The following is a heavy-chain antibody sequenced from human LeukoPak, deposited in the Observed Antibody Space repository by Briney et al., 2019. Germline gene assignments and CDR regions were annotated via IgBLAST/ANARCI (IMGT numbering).Heavy chain of an antibody. CDR1: GGSISSSSHF. CDR3: ARHENIVVVAAATAFDY. CDR2: IYYSGNT. V-gene: IGHV4-39*01. J-gene: IGHJ4*02. D-gene: IGHD2-15*01. Sequence: SETLSLTCSVSGGSISSSSHFWGWIRQPPGKGLEWIGSIYYSGNTYYNPSLKSRVTMSVDTSKNHFSLKVTSVTAADTAMYYCARHENIVVVAAATAFDYWGQVTLVTVSS.